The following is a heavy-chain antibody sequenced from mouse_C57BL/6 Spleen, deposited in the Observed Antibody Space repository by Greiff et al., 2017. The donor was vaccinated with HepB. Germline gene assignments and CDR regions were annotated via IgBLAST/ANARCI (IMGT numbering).Heavy chain of an antibody. CDR2: IYPRSGNT. V-gene: IGHV1-81*01. D-gene: IGHD1-1*01. J-gene: IGHJ1*03. Sequence: VQLQQSGAELARPGASVKLSCKASGYTFTSYGISWVKQRTGQGLEWIGEIYPRSGNTYYNEKFKGKATLTADKSSSTAYMELRSLTSEDSAVYFCARRENYYGSSSHWYFDVWGTGTTVTVSS. CDR3: ARRENYYGSSSHWYFDV. CDR1: GYTFTSYG.